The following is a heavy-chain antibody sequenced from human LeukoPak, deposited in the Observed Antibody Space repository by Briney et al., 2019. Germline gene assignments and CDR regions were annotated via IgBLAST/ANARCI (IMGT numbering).Heavy chain of an antibody. J-gene: IGHJ6*02. CDR1: GFTFSSYG. CDR3: AKDIREGYGAYYGMDV. CDR2: ISYDGSNK. Sequence: GRSLRLSCAASGFTFSSYGMHWVRQAPGKGLEWVAVISYDGSNKYYADSVKGRFTISRDNSKNTLYLQMNSLRAEDTAVYYCAKDIREGYGAYYGMDVWGQGTTVTVSS. V-gene: IGHV3-30*18. D-gene: IGHD5-24*01.